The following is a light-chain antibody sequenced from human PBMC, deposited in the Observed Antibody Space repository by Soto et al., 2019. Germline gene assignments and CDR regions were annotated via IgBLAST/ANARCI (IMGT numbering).Light chain of an antibody. CDR1: QSISSW. CDR3: QQYSIFSLT. Sequence: DIKMTQSPSTLSASVGDRVTITCRASQSISSWLAWYQQKPGKAPKLLIQKASILESGVPSRFSGSGSGTEFTLTISCLQPDDFATYYCQQYSIFSLTFGGGTRVDIK. V-gene: IGKV1-5*03. J-gene: IGKJ4*01. CDR2: KAS.